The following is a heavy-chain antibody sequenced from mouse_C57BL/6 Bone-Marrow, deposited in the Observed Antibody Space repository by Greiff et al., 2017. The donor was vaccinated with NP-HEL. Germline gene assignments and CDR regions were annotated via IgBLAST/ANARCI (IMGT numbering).Heavy chain of an antibody. D-gene: IGHD4-1*02. CDR2: IYPGSGST. Sequence: QVHVKQPGAELVKPGASVKMSCKASGYTFTSYWITWVKQRPGQGLEWIGDIYPGSGSTNYNEKFKSKATLTVDTSSSTAYMQLSSLTSEDSAVYYCERFATGLDYWGQGTTLTVSS. J-gene: IGHJ2*01. CDR1: GYTFTSYW. V-gene: IGHV1-55*01. CDR3: ERFATGLDY.